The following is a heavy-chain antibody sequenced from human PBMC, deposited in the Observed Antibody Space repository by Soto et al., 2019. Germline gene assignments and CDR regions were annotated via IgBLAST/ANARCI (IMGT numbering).Heavy chain of an antibody. V-gene: IGHV4-30-4*01. Sequence: QVQLQESGPGLVKPSQTLSLTCTVSGGSISSGDYYWSWIRQPPGKGLEWIGYIYYSGSTYYNPSLKERVTISVDTSKNQFSLKLSSVTAADTAVYYCAEGRITIFGLDAFDIWGQGTMVTVSS. D-gene: IGHD3-3*01. J-gene: IGHJ3*02. CDR1: GGSISSGDYY. CDR3: AEGRITIFGLDAFDI. CDR2: IYYSGST.